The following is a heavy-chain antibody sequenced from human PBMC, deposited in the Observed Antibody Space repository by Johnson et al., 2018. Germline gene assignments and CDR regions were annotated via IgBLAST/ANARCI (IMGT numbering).Heavy chain of an antibody. CDR1: GFTFNNYG. D-gene: IGHD5-24*01. CDR2: ISYDGSNV. Sequence: QVQLVESGGGVVQPGRSLRLSCAASGFTFNNYGIHWVRQAPGKGLEWVAVISYDGSNVYYGDSVKGRFTIARDNSKNTLYLQMNSLRPEDTAVYYCAKDAEMYYNMDVWGKGTTVTVSS. J-gene: IGHJ6*03. V-gene: IGHV3-30*18. CDR3: AKDAEMYYNMDV.